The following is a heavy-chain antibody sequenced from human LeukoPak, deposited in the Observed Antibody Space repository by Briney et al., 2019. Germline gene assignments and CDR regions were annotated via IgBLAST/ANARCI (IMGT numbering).Heavy chain of an antibody. CDR3: ARIIVVTSTDYFDS. D-gene: IGHD2/OR15-2a*01. CDR2: IFYSGIT. CDR1: GGSISGTLYY. J-gene: IGHJ4*02. V-gene: IGHV4-39*01. Sequence: SETLSLTCTVSGGSISGTLYYWGWIRQPPGKGLEWIGSIFYSGITYYNPSLQSRVTISVDASKSQFSLHLSSVTAADTALHYCARIIVVTSTDYFDSWGQGTLVTVSS.